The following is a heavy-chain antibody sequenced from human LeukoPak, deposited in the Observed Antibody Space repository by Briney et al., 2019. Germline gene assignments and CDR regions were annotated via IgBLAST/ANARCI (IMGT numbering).Heavy chain of an antibody. V-gene: IGHV1-18*01. CDR3: ARDYGYGVTVMISDDY. CDR1: GYTFTSYD. Sequence: ASVKVSCKASGYTFTSYDINWVRQATVQGPEWMGWMNPNSGNTNYAQKLQGRVTMTTDTSTSTAYMELRSLRSDDTAMYYCARDYGYGVTVMISDDYWGQGTLVTVSS. J-gene: IGHJ4*02. D-gene: IGHD5-12*01. CDR2: MNPNSGNT.